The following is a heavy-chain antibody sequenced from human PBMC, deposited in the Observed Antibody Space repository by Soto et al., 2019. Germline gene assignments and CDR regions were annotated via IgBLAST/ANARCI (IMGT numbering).Heavy chain of an antibody. CDR2: IIPIFGTA. CDR3: ARGCSSTSCYPPRTYYYGMDV. Sequence: SVKVSCKASGGTFSSYAISWVRQAPGQGLEWMGGIIPIFGTANYAQKFQGRVTITVDESTSTAYMELSSLRSEDTAVYYCARGCSSTSCYPPRTYYYGMDVWGQGTTVTVSS. D-gene: IGHD2-2*01. V-gene: IGHV1-69*13. CDR1: GGTFSSYA. J-gene: IGHJ6*02.